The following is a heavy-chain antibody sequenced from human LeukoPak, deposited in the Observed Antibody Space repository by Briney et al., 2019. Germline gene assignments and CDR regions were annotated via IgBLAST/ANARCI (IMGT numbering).Heavy chain of an antibody. D-gene: IGHD3-16*01. CDR3: AFEIGGSQGAFDI. CDR1: GFIFSKYA. J-gene: IGHJ3*02. CDR2: IWNDGSDE. V-gene: IGHV3-33*01. Sequence: GGSLRLSCAASGFIFSKYAMHWVRQTPGKGLEWVAAIWNDGSDENYADSVKGRFTISSDNSKNTLYLQMSSLSAEDTAVYYCAFEIGGSQGAFDIWGQGTVITVSS.